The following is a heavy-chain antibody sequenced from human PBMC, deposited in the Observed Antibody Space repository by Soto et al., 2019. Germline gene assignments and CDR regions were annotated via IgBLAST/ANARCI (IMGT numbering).Heavy chain of an antibody. V-gene: IGHV4-38-2*01. Sequence: KTSETLSLTCAVSGYSISSGYYWGWIRQPPGKGLEWIGSIYHSGSTYYNPSLKSRVTISVDTSKNQFSLKLSSVTAADTAVYYCARGPSVEMATINPFDYWGQGTLVTVPQ. CDR1: GYSISSGYY. D-gene: IGHD5-12*01. J-gene: IGHJ4*02. CDR2: IYHSGST. CDR3: ARGPSVEMATINPFDY.